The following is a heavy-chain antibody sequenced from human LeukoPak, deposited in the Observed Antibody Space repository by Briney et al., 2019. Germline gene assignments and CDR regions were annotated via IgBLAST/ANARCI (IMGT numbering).Heavy chain of an antibody. Sequence: TSETLSLTCAVSGYSITSSSWWGWIRQPPGKGLEWIGYIYHSGTTYYNPSLQSRVTMSVDTSKNQFSLKLSSVTAVDTAVYYCARKENVYYYFDYWGQGTLVTVSS. CDR3: ARKENVYYYFDY. V-gene: IGHV4-28*01. CDR1: GYSITSSSW. J-gene: IGHJ4*02. CDR2: IYHSGTT. D-gene: IGHD3-10*01.